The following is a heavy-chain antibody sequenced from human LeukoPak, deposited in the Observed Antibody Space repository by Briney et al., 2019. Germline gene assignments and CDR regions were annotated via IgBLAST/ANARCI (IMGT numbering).Heavy chain of an antibody. CDR3: ARHEYSGSYYGLSWFDP. J-gene: IGHJ5*02. D-gene: IGHD1-26*01. CDR1: RGSVSSSSYY. V-gene: IGHV4-39*01. CDR2: IYYNEYT. Sequence: PSETLFLTCTVSRGSVSSSSYYWGWIRQPPGKGLEWIGSIYYNEYTYYNPSLKSRVTISVDTSKNQFSLKLSSVTAADTAVYYRARHEYSGSYYGLSWFDPWGPGTLVTVSS.